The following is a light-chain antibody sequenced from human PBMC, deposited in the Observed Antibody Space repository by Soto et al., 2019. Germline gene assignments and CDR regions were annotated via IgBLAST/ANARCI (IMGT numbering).Light chain of an antibody. CDR3: QQYGTWPYT. Sequence: EEVVTQSPATLSVSPGERVTLSCRASQSVNDRLAWYQHKPGQPPRLLIYLASLRATGTAARFSGSGSGTDFTLTINSLQSEDFAVYYCQQYGTWPYTFGQGTTLDIK. CDR2: LAS. CDR1: QSVNDR. J-gene: IGKJ2*01. V-gene: IGKV3-15*01.